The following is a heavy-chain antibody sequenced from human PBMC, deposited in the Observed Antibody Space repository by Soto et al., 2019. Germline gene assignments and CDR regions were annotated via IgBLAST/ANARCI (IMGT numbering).Heavy chain of an antibody. V-gene: IGHV1-69*13. D-gene: IGHD3-3*01. CDR3: AKRFLEWPGKPDYYYYGMDV. Sequence: ASVKVSCKASGGTFSSYAISWVRQAPGQGLEWMGGIIPIFGTANYAQKFQGRVTITADESTSTAYMELSSLRSEDTAVYYCAKRFLEWPGKPDYYYYGMDVWGQGTTVTVSS. J-gene: IGHJ6*02. CDR2: IIPIFGTA. CDR1: GGTFSSYA.